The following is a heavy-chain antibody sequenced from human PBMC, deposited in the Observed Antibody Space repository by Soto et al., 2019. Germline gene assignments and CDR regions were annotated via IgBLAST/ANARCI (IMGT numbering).Heavy chain of an antibody. D-gene: IGHD2-2*01. CDR3: ARGQGYCSSTSCQYYFDY. J-gene: IGHJ4*02. CDR1: GGSFSGYY. V-gene: IGHV4-34*01. CDR2: INHSGST. Sequence: SETLSLTCAVYGGSFSGYYWSWIRQPPGKGLEWIGEINHSGSTNYNPSLKSRVTISVDTSKNQFSLKLSSVTAADTAVYYCARGQGYCSSTSCQYYFDYWGQGTLVTVSS.